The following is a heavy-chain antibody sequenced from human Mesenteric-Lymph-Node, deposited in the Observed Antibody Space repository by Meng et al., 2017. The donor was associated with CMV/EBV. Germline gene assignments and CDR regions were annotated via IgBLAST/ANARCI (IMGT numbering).Heavy chain of an antibody. CDR3: ARNPSSIEAAGYYGRSGWFDP. J-gene: IGHJ5*02. Sequence: SYYWSWVRQPPGKGLEYIGYMYYSGITDYNPSLKSRVIISLDTSKNQFSLKLSSVTAADTAMYYCARNPSSIEAAGYYGRSGWFDPWGQGTLVTVSS. CDR1: SYY. D-gene: IGHD3-9*01. CDR2: MYYSGIT. V-gene: IGHV4-59*01.